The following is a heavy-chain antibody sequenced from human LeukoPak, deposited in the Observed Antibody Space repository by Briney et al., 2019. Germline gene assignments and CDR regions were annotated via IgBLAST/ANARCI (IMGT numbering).Heavy chain of an antibody. CDR2: IYYSGST. CDR1: GYSIRSGYQ. J-gene: IGHJ6*03. V-gene: IGHV4-38-2*02. CDR3: ARQLYSSGNYYAPMDV. D-gene: IGHD3-10*01. Sequence: SETLSLTCSVSGYSIRSGYQWGWIRQPPGKGLEWIGTIYYSGSTYYNPSLTSRVTISVDTSKNQFSLKMSSVTAADTAVYFCARQLYSSGNYYAPMDVWGKGTTVTISS.